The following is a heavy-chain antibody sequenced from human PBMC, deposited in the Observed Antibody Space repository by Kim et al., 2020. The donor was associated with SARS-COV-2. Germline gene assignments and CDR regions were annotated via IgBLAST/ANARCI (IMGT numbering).Heavy chain of an antibody. Sequence: GGSLRLSCAASGFTFSDYYMSWIRQAPGKGLEWVSYISSSSSYTNYADSVKGRFTISRDNAKNSLYLQMNSLRAEDTAVYYCARSVIAAVAHNWFDPWGQGTLVTVSS. CDR1: GFTFSDYY. V-gene: IGHV3-11*03. J-gene: IGHJ5*02. CDR2: ISSSSSYT. CDR3: ARSVIAAVAHNWFDP. D-gene: IGHD6-13*01.